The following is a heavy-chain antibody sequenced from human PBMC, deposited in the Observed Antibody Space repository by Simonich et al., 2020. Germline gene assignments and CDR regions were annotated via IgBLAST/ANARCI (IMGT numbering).Heavy chain of an antibody. CDR3: ARSLGYYYYYYGMDV. D-gene: IGHD1-26*01. CDR1: GGSISSYY. V-gene: IGHV4-59*08. CDR2: IYYSGST. Sequence: QVQLQESGPGLVKPSETLSLTCTVSGGSISSYYWSWIRQPPGKGLEWSGYIYYSGSTNYNPSLKSRVTISVATSKNQFSLKLSSVPAADTAVYYCARSLGYYYYYYGMDVWGQGTTVTVSS. J-gene: IGHJ6*02.